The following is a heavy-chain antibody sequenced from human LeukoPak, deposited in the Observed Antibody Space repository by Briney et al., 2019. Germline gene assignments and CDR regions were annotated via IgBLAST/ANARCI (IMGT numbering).Heavy chain of an antibody. V-gene: IGHV4-30-2*01. CDR2: IYHSGST. CDR1: GGSISSGGYY. D-gene: IGHD1-1*01. CDR3: ARGFPQHNWFDP. Sequence: SETLSLTCTVSGGSISSGGYYWSWIRQPPGEGLGWIGYIYHSGSTYYNPSLKSRVTISVDRSKNQFSLKLSSVTAADTAVYYCARGFPQHNWFDPWGQGTLVTVSS. J-gene: IGHJ5*02.